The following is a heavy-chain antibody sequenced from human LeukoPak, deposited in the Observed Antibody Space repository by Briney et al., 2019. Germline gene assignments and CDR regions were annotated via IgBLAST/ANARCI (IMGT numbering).Heavy chain of an antibody. J-gene: IGHJ6*02. Sequence: SETLSLTCAVYGGSFSGYYWSWIRQPPGKGLEWIGEINHSGSTNYNPSLKSRVTISVDTSKNQFSLKLCSVTAADTAVYYCATGYCSSTPMDCYYYYGMDVWGQGTTVTVSS. CDR3: ATGYCSSTPMDCYYYYGMDV. CDR2: INHSGST. D-gene: IGHD2-2*01. V-gene: IGHV4-34*01. CDR1: GGSFSGYY.